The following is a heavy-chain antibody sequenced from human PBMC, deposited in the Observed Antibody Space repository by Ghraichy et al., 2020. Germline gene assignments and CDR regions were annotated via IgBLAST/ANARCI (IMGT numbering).Heavy chain of an antibody. CDR2: IHSSGNT. CDR3: ARLNDWGRNFFDY. Sequence: SQTLSLTCTVSGGSISSSTYYWAWIRQSPGKGPEWIGCIHSSGNTYHNPSLKSRVTISVDTSQNHFSLNLTSVTAADTAVYSCARLNDWGRNFFDYWGRGTLVTVSS. V-gene: IGHV4-39*02. J-gene: IGHJ4*02. D-gene: IGHD7-27*01. CDR1: GGSISSSTYY.